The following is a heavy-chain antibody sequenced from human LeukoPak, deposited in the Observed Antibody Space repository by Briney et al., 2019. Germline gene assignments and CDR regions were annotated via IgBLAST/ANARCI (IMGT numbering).Heavy chain of an antibody. CDR2: INPNSGGT. J-gene: IGHJ4*02. CDR3: ARGGGSSWYDY. V-gene: IGHV1-2*02. D-gene: IGHD6-13*01. Sequence: ASVKVSCKASGYTFTGYYMHWVRQAPGQGLEWMGWINPNSGGTNCAQKFQGRVTMTRDTSISTAYMELSGLRSDDTAVYYCARGGGSSWYDYWGQGTLVTVSS. CDR1: GYTFTGYY.